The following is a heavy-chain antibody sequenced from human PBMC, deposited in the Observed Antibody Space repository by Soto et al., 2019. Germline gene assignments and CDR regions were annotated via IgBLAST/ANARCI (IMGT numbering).Heavy chain of an antibody. CDR1: GFTFSNYD. CDR3: ARELHGGSYGMDV. Sequence: EVQLVESGGGLVQPGGSLRLSCAAFGFTFSNYDMHWVRQVTGKGLEWVSGITTAGDTYYPGSVKGRFTISREKAKNSLYLQMNSLSAGDTAVYYCARELHGGSYGMDVWGQGTTVTVSS. J-gene: IGHJ6*02. CDR2: ITTAGDT. V-gene: IGHV3-13*01.